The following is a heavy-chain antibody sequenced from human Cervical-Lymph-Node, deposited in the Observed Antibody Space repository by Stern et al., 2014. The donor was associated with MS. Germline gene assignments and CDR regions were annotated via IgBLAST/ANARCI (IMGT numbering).Heavy chain of an antibody. J-gene: IGHJ4*02. D-gene: IGHD6-13*01. V-gene: IGHV4-39*01. CDR1: GGSISSSNYY. CDR2: IYFSGGT. CDR3: ARSLAATFDS. Sequence: QMQLVQSGPGLVKPSETLSLTCTVSGGSISSSNYYWGWIRQPPGKGLEWIGSIYFSGGTYYNPSHKRRVPISEDTSKNQFSLKLSSVTAADTAVYYCARSLAATFDSWGQGTLVTVSS.